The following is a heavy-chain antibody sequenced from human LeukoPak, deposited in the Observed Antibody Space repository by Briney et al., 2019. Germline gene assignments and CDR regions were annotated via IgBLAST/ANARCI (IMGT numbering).Heavy chain of an antibody. Sequence: GASVKVSCKASGGTFSSYAISWVRQAPGQGLEWMGGIIPIFGTANYAQKFQGRVTITADESTSTAYMELSSLRSEDTAVYYCASEGSVAGTKDYYYYYMDVWGKGTTVTVSS. V-gene: IGHV1-69*13. D-gene: IGHD6-19*01. CDR3: ASEGSVAGTKDYYYYYMDV. CDR1: GGTFSSYA. J-gene: IGHJ6*03. CDR2: IIPIFGTA.